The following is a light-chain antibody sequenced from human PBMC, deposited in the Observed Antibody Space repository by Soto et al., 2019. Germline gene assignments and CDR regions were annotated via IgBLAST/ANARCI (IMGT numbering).Light chain of an antibody. CDR1: SGHSNYA. Sequence: QLVLTQSPSASASLGASVKLTCTLSSGHSNYAIAWHQQQSEKGPRYLMKLNSDGSHSKGDGIPDRFSGSSSGAERYLIISSLQSEDEADYYCQTWGSGIVVFGGGTKLTVL. CDR3: QTWGSGIVV. J-gene: IGLJ2*01. CDR2: LNSDGSH. V-gene: IGLV4-69*01.